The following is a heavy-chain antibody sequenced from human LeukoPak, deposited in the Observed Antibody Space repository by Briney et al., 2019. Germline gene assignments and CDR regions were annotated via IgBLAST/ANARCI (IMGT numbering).Heavy chain of an antibody. CDR1: GYSISSGYY. CDR2: IYYTGRA. V-gene: IGHV4-38-2*02. D-gene: IGHD5-24*01. Sequence: SETLSLTCTVSGYSISSGYYWGWIRQPPGKGLEWIGEIYYTGRAKYNSSLKSRVTLSVDTSKNQFSLKLSSVTAADTAVYYCARWGRLQSDYYFDYWGQGTLVTVSS. CDR3: ARWGRLQSDYYFDY. J-gene: IGHJ4*02.